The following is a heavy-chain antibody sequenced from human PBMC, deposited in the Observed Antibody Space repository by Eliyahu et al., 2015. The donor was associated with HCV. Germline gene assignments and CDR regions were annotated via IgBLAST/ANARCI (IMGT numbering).Heavy chain of an antibody. CDR1: GFXFSSYS. CDR3: ARDPLSSGWGGYFDY. D-gene: IGHD6-19*01. CDR2: ISSSSSYI. V-gene: IGHV3-21*01. J-gene: IGHJ4*02. Sequence: EVQLVESGGGLVKPGGSLRLSXXASGFXFSSYSMNWVRQAPGKGLEWVSSISSSSSYIYYADSVKGRFTISRDNAKNSLYLQMNSLRAEDTAVYYRARDPLSSGWGGYFDYWGQGTLVTVSS.